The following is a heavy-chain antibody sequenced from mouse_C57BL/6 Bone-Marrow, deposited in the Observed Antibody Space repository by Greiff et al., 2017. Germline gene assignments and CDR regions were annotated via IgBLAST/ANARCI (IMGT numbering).Heavy chain of an antibody. Sequence: VKLMESGAELARPGASVKLSCKASGYTFTSYGISWVKQRTGQGLEWIGEIYPRSGNTNYNEKFKGKATLTADKSSSTAYMELRSLTSAASAVYFCASEDFDYWGQGTTLTVSS. CDR1: GYTFTSYG. V-gene: IGHV1-81*01. CDR2: IYPRSGNT. J-gene: IGHJ2*01. CDR3: ASEDFDY.